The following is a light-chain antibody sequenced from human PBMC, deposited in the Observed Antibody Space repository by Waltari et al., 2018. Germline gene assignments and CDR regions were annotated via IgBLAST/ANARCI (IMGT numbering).Light chain of an antibody. CDR1: QSVLYSSINTNY. CDR2: WAS. CDR3: QQYYTTPYT. V-gene: IGKV4-1*01. Sequence: DIVLTQSPDSLAVSLGVRATINCKSSQSVLYSSINTNYFACYHQKPGQPPNLLMYWASTRECGVPDRFSGSGSGTDLTLTISSLQAEDVAVYYCQQYYTTPYTFGQGTKLEIK. J-gene: IGKJ2*01.